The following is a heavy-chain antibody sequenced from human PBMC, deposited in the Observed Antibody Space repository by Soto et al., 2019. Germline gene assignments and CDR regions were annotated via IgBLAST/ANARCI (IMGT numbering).Heavy chain of an antibody. J-gene: IGHJ4*02. CDR2: ISYDGSNK. D-gene: IGHD5-12*01. CDR3: AKDGYNTGAFDY. CDR1: GFTFSSYG. V-gene: IGHV3-30*18. Sequence: QVQLVESGGGVVQPGRSLRLSCAASGFTFSSYGMHWVRQAPGKGLEWVAVISYDGSNKYYADSVKCRFTISRDNSKNTLYLQMNSLRAEDTAVYYCAKDGYNTGAFDYWGQGTLVTVSS.